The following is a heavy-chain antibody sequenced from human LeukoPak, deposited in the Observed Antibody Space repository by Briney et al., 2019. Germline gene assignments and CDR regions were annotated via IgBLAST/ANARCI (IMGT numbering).Heavy chain of an antibody. J-gene: IGHJ4*02. V-gene: IGHV1-46*03. CDR2: INPSGGST. CDR3: ASGDDYFDY. Sequence: ASVKVSCKAFVYTFTSYYMHWVRQAPGQGLEWMGIINPSGGSTSYAQKFQGRVTMTRDTSTSTVYMELRSLRSEDARVYYCASGDDYFDYWGQGTLVTVSS. CDR1: VYTFTSYY.